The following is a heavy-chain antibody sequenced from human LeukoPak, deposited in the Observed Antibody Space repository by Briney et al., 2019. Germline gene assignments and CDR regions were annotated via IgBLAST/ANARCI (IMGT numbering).Heavy chain of an antibody. V-gene: IGHV4-59*01. Sequence: PSETLSLTCTVSGGSISSYYWSWIRQPPGEGLEWVGYIYYSGSTNYNPSLKSRVTISVDTSKNQFSLKLSSVTAADTAVYYCARVRRYCSGGSCYYFDYWGQRTLVTVSS. D-gene: IGHD2-15*01. CDR3: ARVRRYCSGGSCYYFDY. CDR2: IYYSGST. CDR1: GGSISSYY. J-gene: IGHJ4*02.